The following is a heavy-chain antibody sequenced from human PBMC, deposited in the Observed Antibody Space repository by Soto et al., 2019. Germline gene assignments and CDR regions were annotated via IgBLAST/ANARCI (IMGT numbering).Heavy chain of an antibody. Sequence: SVKVSCKASGGTFSSYTISWVRQAPGQGLEWMGRIIPILGIANYAQKFQGRVTITADTSTSTAYMEVRSLTYDDTAVYYCARTYYYGSGTHSRFDPWGQGTLVTVSS. CDR2: IIPILGIA. D-gene: IGHD3-10*01. CDR3: ARTYYYGSGTHSRFDP. V-gene: IGHV1-69*02. CDR1: GGTFSSYT. J-gene: IGHJ5*02.